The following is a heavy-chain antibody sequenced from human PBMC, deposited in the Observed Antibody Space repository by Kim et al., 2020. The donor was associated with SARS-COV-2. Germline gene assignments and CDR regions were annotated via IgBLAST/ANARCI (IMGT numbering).Heavy chain of an antibody. CDR2: IYYSGST. D-gene: IGHD3-10*01. CDR1: GGSISSSSYY. CDR3: ARDLLYYYGSGSYPMAWFDP. V-gene: IGHV4-39*07. Sequence: SETLSLTCTVSGGSISSSSYYWGWIRQPPGKGLEWIGSIYYSGSTYYNPSLKSRVTISVDTSKNQFSLKLSSVTAADTAVYYCARDLLYYYGSGSYPMAWFDPWGQGTLVTVSS. J-gene: IGHJ5*02.